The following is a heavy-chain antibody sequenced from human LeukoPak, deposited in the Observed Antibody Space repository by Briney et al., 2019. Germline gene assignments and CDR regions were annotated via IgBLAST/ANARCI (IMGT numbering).Heavy chain of an antibody. J-gene: IGHJ5*02. CDR2: ISSSGSTI. Sequence: PGGSLRLSCAASGFTFSDYYMSWIRQAPGKGLEWVSYISSSGSTIYYADSVKGRFTISRDNAKNSLYPQMNSLRAEDTAVYYCARDMVSDFWSGTPWGQGTLVTVSS. CDR1: GFTFSDYY. CDR3: ARDMVSDFWSGTP. D-gene: IGHD3-3*01. V-gene: IGHV3-11*01.